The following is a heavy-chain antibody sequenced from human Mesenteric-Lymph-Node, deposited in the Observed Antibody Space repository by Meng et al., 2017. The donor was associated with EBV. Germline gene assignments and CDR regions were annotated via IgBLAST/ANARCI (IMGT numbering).Heavy chain of an antibody. Sequence: QVQLQQWGEGLLKPSAPLSLTGDVYGDSFSAYYWRWIRQPPGRGLEWIGDVIHSGNTSYSPSLESRVSISVDTSKRQFSLKLRSMTAADTAVYYCATGWGKANYWGQGTLVTVSS. J-gene: IGHJ4*02. D-gene: IGHD3-16*01. V-gene: IGHV4-34*12. CDR3: ATGWGKANY. CDR2: VIHSGNT. CDR1: GDSFSAYY.